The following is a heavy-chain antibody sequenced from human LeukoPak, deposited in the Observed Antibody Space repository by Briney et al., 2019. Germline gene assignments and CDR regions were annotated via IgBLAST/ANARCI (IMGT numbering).Heavy chain of an antibody. CDR3: ARDRFNAAGGAYYYMDV. CDR2: INPNSGGT. J-gene: IGHJ6*03. Sequence: ASVKVSCKASGYTFTGYYMHWVRQAPGQGLEWMGRINPNSGGTNYARKFQGRVTMTRDTSISTAYMELSRLRSDDTAVYYCARDRFNAAGGAYYYMDVWGKGTTVTVSS. V-gene: IGHV1-2*06. CDR1: GYTFTGYY. D-gene: IGHD3-16*01.